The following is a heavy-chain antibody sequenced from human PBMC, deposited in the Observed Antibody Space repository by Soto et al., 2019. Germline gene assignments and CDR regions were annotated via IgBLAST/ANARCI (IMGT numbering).Heavy chain of an antibody. CDR3: ARDRQYYDD. D-gene: IGHD3-10*01. CDR1: VYRMNIYG. CDR2: ISAYDGKT. J-gene: IGHJ3*01. Sequence: GYSGKVTCKASVYRMNIYGIVWVRQAPGQGLELMGWISAYDGKTTYAEKFQGRVTMTTDASTSTAYMELRSLRSDDTAVYYCARDRQYYDDWGQGTMVTVSS. V-gene: IGHV1-18*01.